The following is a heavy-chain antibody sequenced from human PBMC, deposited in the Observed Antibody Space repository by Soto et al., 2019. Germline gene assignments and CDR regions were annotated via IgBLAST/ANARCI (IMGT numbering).Heavy chain of an antibody. V-gene: IGHV3-23*01. Sequence: DVQLLDSGGGVVQPGGSLRLSCAASGFIFSNFVMSWVRQTPGKGLEWVSGMSGRGDNTYYADSVKGRFTVTRDNSKNTLYIKMDSQRAEDTAGDYGAKTPLRVGPNDYWCQGTLVTVYS. J-gene: IGHJ4*02. CDR1: GFIFSNFV. D-gene: IGHD2-15*01. CDR2: MSGRGDNT. CDR3: AKTPLRVGPNDY.